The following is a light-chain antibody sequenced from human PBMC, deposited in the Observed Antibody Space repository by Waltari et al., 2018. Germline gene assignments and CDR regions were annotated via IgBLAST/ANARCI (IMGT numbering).Light chain of an antibody. CDR1: QSVGSSS. J-gene: IGKJ1*01. Sequence: EIVLTQSPGTASLSPGERVTLSCRASQSVGSSSLAWYQQKPGQAPRLVIYRASRRATGIPDRFSGSGSGTDFSLNLSRLEPEDFAVYYCQQHGTLPATFGQGTKVEIK. V-gene: IGKV3-20*01. CDR3: QQHGTLPAT. CDR2: RAS.